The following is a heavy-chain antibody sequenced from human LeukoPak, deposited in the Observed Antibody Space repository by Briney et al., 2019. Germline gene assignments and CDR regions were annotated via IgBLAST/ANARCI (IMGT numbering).Heavy chain of an antibody. CDR3: ARAGDRDYYDSSGYYLNWYFDY. V-gene: IGHV3-23*01. CDR1: GFTFSSYG. Sequence: GGSLRLSCAASGFTFSSYGMSWVRQAPGKGLEWVSAIRGSGGSTYYADSVKGRFTISRDNSKNTLYLQMGSLRAEDMAVYYCARAGDRDYYDSSGYYLNWYFDYWGQGTLVTVSS. CDR2: IRGSGGST. J-gene: IGHJ4*02. D-gene: IGHD3-22*01.